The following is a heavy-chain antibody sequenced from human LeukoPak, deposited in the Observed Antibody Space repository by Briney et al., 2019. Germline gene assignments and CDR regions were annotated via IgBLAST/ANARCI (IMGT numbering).Heavy chain of an antibody. CDR2: ISGSGGST. CDR1: GFTFSSYA. D-gene: IGHD1-26*01. CDR3: AKRLVERDYFDY. Sequence: GGSLRLSCAASGFTFSSYAMSWVRQAPGKGLEWVSAISGSGGSTYYADSVKGRFAISRDNSKNTLYLQMNSLRAEDTAVYYCAKRLVERDYFDYRGQGTLVTVSS. J-gene: IGHJ4*02. V-gene: IGHV3-23*01.